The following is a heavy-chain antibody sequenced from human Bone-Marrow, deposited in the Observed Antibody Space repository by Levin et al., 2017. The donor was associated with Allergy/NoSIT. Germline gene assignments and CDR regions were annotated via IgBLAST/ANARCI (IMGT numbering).Heavy chain of an antibody. Sequence: LSLPCAASGFTFRSYNMNWVRQAPGKGLEWVSLISSSSTIIYYADSVRGRFTISRDNAKNSLYLQMNSLRAEDTAVYYCARDGYDSTGYYFWGQGTLVTVSS. CDR1: GFTFRSYN. CDR2: ISSSSTII. J-gene: IGHJ4*02. D-gene: IGHD3-22*01. CDR3: ARDGYDSTGYYF. V-gene: IGHV3-48*04.